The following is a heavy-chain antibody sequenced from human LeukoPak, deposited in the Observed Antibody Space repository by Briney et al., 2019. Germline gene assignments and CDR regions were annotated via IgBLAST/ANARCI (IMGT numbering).Heavy chain of an antibody. CDR2: ISSSSSTI. D-gene: IGHD3-3*01. CDR3: ARTYDFSALDY. CDR1: GFTFSSYS. V-gene: IGHV3-48*04. Sequence: GGSLRLSCAASGFTFSSYSMNWVRQAPGKGLEWVSYISSSSSTIYYADSVKGRFTISRDNAKNSLYLQMNSLRAEDTAVYYCARTYDFSALDYWGQGTLVTVSS. J-gene: IGHJ4*02.